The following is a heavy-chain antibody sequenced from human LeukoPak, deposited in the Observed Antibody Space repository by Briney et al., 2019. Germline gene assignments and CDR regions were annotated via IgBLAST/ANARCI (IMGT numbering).Heavy chain of an antibody. J-gene: IGHJ5*02. CDR1: GDSVSSNSAA. CDR2: TYYRSKWYN. CDR3: ARAEYYYGSGSYNWFDP. V-gene: IGHV6-1*01. Sequence: QTLSLTCAISGDSVSSNSAALNWIRQSPSRGLEWLVRTYYRSKWYNHYAVSVKSRITINPDTSKNQFSLQLISVTPEDTAVYYCARAEYYYGSGSYNWFDPWGQGTLVTVSS. D-gene: IGHD3-10*01.